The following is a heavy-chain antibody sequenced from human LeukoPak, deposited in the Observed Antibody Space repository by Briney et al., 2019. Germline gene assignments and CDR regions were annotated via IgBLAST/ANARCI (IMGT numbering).Heavy chain of an antibody. CDR1: GFTFSSYW. Sequence: GGSLRLSCAASGFTFSSYWMSWVRQAPGKGLEWVANIKQDGSEKYYVDSVKGRFTISRDNAKNSLYLQMNSLRAEDTAVYYCSRDSSGWYYFYGIDVLGQGTKVTVSS. V-gene: IGHV3-7*01. CDR2: IKQDGSEK. CDR3: SRDSSGWYYFYGIDV. D-gene: IGHD6-19*01. J-gene: IGHJ6*02.